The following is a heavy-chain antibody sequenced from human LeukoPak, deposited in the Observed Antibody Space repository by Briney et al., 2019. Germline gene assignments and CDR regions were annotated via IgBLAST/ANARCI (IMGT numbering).Heavy chain of an antibody. Sequence: ASVKVSCKASGYTFNSSYMHWVRQAPGQGLEWMRIINPSDDSTRYAQKFQGRVTMTKDTSTNIVYMHLSSLSSDDTAVYYCARAYYESSAYRHAVYFDYWGQGTLVTVSS. D-gene: IGHD3-22*01. CDR3: ARAYYESSAYRHAVYFDY. V-gene: IGHV1-46*02. CDR2: INPSDDST. J-gene: IGHJ4*02. CDR1: GYTFNSSY.